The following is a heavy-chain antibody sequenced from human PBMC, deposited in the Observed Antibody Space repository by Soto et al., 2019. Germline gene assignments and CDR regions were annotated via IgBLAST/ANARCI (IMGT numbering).Heavy chain of an antibody. Sequence: GGSLRLSCAASGFTFSSYAMSWVRQAPGKGLEWVSAISGSGGSTYYADSVKGRFTISRANSKNTLYLQMNSLRAEDTAVYYCAKVRYYYGSGSYSSFVYWGQGTLVTVSS. V-gene: IGHV3-23*01. CDR1: GFTFSSYA. D-gene: IGHD3-10*01. J-gene: IGHJ4*02. CDR3: AKVRYYYGSGSYSSFVY. CDR2: ISGSGGST.